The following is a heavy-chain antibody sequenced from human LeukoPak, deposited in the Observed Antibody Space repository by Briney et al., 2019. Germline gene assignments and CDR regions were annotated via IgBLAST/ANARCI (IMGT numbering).Heavy chain of an antibody. CDR3: ARDQTTVVTLPGY. D-gene: IGHD4-23*01. CDR1: GYTFTGYY. V-gene: IGHV1-2*02. Sequence: GASVKVSCKASGYTFTGYYMHWVRRAPGQGLEWMGWINPNSGGTNYAQKFQGRVTMTRDTSISTAYMELSRLRSDDTAVYYCARDQTTVVTLPGYWGQGTLVTVSS. CDR2: INPNSGGT. J-gene: IGHJ4*02.